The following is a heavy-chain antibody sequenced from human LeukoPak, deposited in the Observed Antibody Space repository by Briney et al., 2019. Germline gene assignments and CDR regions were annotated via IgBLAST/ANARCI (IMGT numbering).Heavy chain of an antibody. CDR2: ISYDGSKI. D-gene: IGHD2-15*01. J-gene: IGHJ3*02. V-gene: IGHV3-30-3*01. CDR3: AREGGVAATLHAFDI. Sequence: GGSLRLPCAASGFTFSRHPLHWVRQAPGKGLEWVTLISYDGSKIYYADSVKGRFTISRDNSKNTLYLQMNSLRAEDTAVYYCAREGGVAATLHAFDIWGQGTMVTVSS. CDR1: GFTFSRHP.